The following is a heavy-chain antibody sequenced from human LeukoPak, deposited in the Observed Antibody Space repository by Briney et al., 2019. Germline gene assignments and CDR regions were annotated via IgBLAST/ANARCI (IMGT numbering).Heavy chain of an antibody. CDR3: ARGRGYYYYYYMDV. V-gene: IGHV4-39*07. CDR1: GGSISSSSYY. J-gene: IGHJ6*03. CDR2: IYYSGST. D-gene: IGHD3-10*01. Sequence: SETLSLTCTVSGGSISSSSYYWGWIRQPPGKGLEWIGSIYYSGSTYYNPSLKSRVTISVDTSKNQFSLKLSSVTAADTAVYYCARGRGYYYYYYMDVWGKGTTVTVSS.